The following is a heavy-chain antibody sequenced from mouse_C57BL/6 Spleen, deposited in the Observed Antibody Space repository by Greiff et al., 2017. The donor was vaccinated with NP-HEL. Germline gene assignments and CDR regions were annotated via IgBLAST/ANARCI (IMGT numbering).Heavy chain of an antibody. CDR1: GYTFTSYW. D-gene: IGHD1-1*01. CDR3: AREITTVVANFDY. CDR2: IDPSDSYT. Sequence: QVQLQQPGAELVRPGTSVKLSCKASGYTFTSYWMHWVKQRPGQGLEWIGVIDPSDSYTNYNQKFKGKATLTVDTSSSTAYMQLSSLTSEDSAVYYCAREITTVVANFDYWGQGTTLTVSS. V-gene: IGHV1-59*01. J-gene: IGHJ2*01.